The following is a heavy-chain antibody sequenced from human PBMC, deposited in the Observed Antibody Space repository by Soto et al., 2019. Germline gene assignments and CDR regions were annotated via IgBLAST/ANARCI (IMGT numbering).Heavy chain of an antibody. Sequence: PGGSLRLSCAASGFTFSDYDMSWIRQAPGKGLEWVSYISYSGTSMYYADSVKRRFTISRNHAKHSSYLQMNSLRVEDTAVYYCARQGRHGYSSYFDKWVQGTLVTVSS. V-gene: IGHV3-11*01. CDR2: ISYSGTSM. CDR1: GFTFSDYD. CDR3: ARQGRHGYSSYFDK. J-gene: IGHJ4*02. D-gene: IGHD4-4*01.